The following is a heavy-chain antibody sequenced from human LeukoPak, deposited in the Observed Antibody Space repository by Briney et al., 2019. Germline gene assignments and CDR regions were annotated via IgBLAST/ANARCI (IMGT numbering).Heavy chain of an antibody. CDR3: AKDPLTFGGVFDY. J-gene: IGHJ4*02. Sequence: PGGSLRLSCAASGFTFSSCTMNWVRQAPGKGLEWVSTITGSGVDIYYTDSVKGRFTISRDNSRRTLYLQMNSLRTEDTAVYYCAKDPLTFGGVFDYWGQGILVTVSS. V-gene: IGHV3-23*01. D-gene: IGHD3-16*01. CDR2: ITGSGVDI. CDR1: GFTFSSCT.